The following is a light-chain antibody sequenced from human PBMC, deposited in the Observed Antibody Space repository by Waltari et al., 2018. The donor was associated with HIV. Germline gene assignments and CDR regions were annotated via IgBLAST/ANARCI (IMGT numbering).Light chain of an antibody. J-gene: IGLJ2*01. V-gene: IGLV7-46*01. CDR2: DTS. CDR3: LLSFGAARI. Sequence: QAVVTQEPSLTVSPGGTVTLTCDSFTGPVPGAHYSYWFQQRPGHAPMTLIYDTSKRHSWTPARFSGSLRGGKAALTLSGAQAEDEADYYCLLSFGAARIFGGGTRVTVL. CDR1: TGPVPGAHY.